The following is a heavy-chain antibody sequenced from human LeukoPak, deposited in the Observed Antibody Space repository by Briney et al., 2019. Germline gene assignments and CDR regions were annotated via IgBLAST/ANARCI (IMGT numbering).Heavy chain of an antibody. CDR1: GGTFSSYA. CDR2: IIPIFGTA. J-gene: IGHJ6*04. V-gene: IGHV1-69*13. Sequence: SVKVSCKASGGTFSSYAISWVRQAPGQGLEWMGGIIPIFGTANYAQKFQGRVAITADESTSTAYMELSSLRSEDTAVYYCARNAVPDRPFSGMDVWGKGTTVTVSS. D-gene: IGHD2-2*01. CDR3: ARNAVPDRPFSGMDV.